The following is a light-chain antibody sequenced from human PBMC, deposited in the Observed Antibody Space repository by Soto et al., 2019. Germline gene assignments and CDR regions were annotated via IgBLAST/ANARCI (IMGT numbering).Light chain of an antibody. CDR1: QSISSY. V-gene: IGKV1-39*01. CDR3: QQSYSTPIT. J-gene: IGKJ5*01. CDR2: AAS. Sequence: DIQMTQSPSSLSASVGDRVTITCRASQSISSYLNWYQQKPGKAPKLLIYAASRLQSGVPSRFSGSGSGTDFTLTISILQPEDFATYYCQQSYSTPITFGQGTRLEIK.